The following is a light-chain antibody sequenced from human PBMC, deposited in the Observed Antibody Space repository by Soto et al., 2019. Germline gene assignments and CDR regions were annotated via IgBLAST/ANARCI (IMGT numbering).Light chain of an antibody. CDR2: GAS. V-gene: IGKV3D-7*01. Sequence: EIVLTQSPGTLSLSPGERSTLSCMAIQSVSNNYLAWYQQKPGQAPRLLIYGASTRATGIPARLSGSGSGTDFTLTISSLQPEDFAVYYCQQDYNLWTFGQGTKVDIK. CDR3: QQDYNLWT. J-gene: IGKJ1*01. CDR1: QSVSNNY.